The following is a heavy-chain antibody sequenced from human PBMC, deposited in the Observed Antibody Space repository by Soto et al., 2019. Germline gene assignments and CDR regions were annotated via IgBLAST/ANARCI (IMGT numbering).Heavy chain of an antibody. D-gene: IGHD6-13*01. CDR2: ISYDGSNK. Sequence: QVQLVESGGGVVQPGRSLRLSCAASGFTFSSYAMHWVRQAPGKGLEWVAVISYDGSNKYYADSVKGRFTISRDNSKNTLYLQMNSLRAEDTAVYYCARAQQLAFYFDYWGQGTLVTVSS. V-gene: IGHV3-30-3*01. J-gene: IGHJ4*02. CDR1: GFTFSSYA. CDR3: ARAQQLAFYFDY.